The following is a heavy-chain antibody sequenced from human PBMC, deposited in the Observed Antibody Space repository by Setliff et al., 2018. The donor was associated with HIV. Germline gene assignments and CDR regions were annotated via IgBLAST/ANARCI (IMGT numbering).Heavy chain of an antibody. CDR2: IYYSGDT. J-gene: IGHJ4*02. D-gene: IGHD5-18*01. CDR1: GGSIYSGAYY. V-gene: IGHV4-31*03. Sequence: PSETLSLTCTVSGGSIYSGAYYWAWIRQHPGKGLEWIGHIYYSGDTHYNPSPKSRLTISIDTSVNQFSLKLSSVTAADTAVYFCARIAWYSESTYGHDLYYFDFWGQGSLVTVSS. CDR3: ARIAWYSESTYGHDLYYFDF.